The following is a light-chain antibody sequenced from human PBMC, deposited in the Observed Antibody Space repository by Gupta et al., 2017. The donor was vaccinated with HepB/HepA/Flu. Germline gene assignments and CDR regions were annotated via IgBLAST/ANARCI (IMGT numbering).Light chain of an antibody. Sequence: QSALTQPASVSGSPGQSITISCTGTSSDVGGYNYVSWYQQHPGKAPNLMIYDVSNRPSGVSNRVSGSNSGNTDAPTISSLQPEDEADYDCCSYTNSSTLVCVFGTGTKVTVL. CDR3: CSYTNSSTLVCV. J-gene: IGLJ1*01. CDR1: SSDVGGYNY. CDR2: DVS. V-gene: IGLV2-14*01.